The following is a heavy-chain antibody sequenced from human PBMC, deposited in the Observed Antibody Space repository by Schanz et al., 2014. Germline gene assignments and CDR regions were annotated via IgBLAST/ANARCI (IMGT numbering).Heavy chain of an antibody. CDR3: AKGRFGELSAFDI. Sequence: EVQLVESGGGLVQPGGSLRLSCAASGFSVGNKYMNWVRQAPGKGLEWVSAISGSGDSTYYADSVKGRFTISRDNSKNTLKLQMNILRDEDTAVYYCAKGRFGELSAFDIWGQGTMVTVSS. CDR2: ISGSGDST. J-gene: IGHJ3*02. V-gene: IGHV3-23*04. D-gene: IGHD3-10*01. CDR1: GFSVGNKY.